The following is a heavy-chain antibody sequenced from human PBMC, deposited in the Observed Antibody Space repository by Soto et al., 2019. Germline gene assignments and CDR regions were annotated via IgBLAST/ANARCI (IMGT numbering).Heavy chain of an antibody. D-gene: IGHD3-10*02. J-gene: IGHJ4*02. Sequence: GASVKVSCKASGGTFTDYAFSWVRQSPGQGLEWMGGIIPMFRSSNFAQKFQDRLTIFADASAGTAYMELSSLRSDDTAIYYCAKDDGFKQNLFVFDLWGQGTLVTVSS. CDR1: GGTFTDYA. CDR3: AKDDGFKQNLFVFDL. V-gene: IGHV1-69*13. CDR2: IIPMFRSS.